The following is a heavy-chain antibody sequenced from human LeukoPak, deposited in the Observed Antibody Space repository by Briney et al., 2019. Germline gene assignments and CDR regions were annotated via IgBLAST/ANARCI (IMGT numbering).Heavy chain of an antibody. CDR2: IYYSGST. V-gene: IGHV4-39*07. Sequence: PSETLSLTCTVSGGSISSSSYYWGWIRQPPGKGLEWIGSIYYSGSTYYNPSLKSRATISVDTSKNQFSLKLGSVTAADTAVYYCARDRYCSSTSCYREAFDIWGQGTMVTVSS. CDR1: GGSISSSSYY. CDR3: ARDRYCSSTSCYREAFDI. J-gene: IGHJ3*02. D-gene: IGHD2-2*02.